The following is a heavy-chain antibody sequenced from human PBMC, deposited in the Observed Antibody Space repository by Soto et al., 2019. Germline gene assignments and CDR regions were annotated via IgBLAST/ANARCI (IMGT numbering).Heavy chain of an antibody. Sequence: SVKVSCKASRGTFSSYAISWVRQAPGRGLEWMGGIIPIFGSTNYAQKFQGRVTITADESPSTAYMELSSLRSEDTAVYYCARSDRSTYDVLTGPYYFDYWGQGTLVTVSS. J-gene: IGHJ4*02. CDR1: RGTFSSYA. V-gene: IGHV1-69*13. D-gene: IGHD3-9*01. CDR2: IIPIFGST. CDR3: ARSDRSTYDVLTGPYYFDY.